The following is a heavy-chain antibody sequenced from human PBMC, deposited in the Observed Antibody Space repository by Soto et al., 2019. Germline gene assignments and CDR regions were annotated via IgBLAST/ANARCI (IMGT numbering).Heavy chain of an antibody. CDR3: AREIVTAGGNNYFDP. D-gene: IGHD2-21*02. CDR1: GGTVASSHW. CDR2: VYHTGDT. J-gene: IGHJ5*02. Sequence: SETLSLTCGVSGGTVASSHWWSWVRQSPGGGLEWIGNVYHTGDTNLNPSLQSRVTIAVDKSNNQFSLRLNSLTAADTAVYFCAREIVTAGGNNYFDPWGPGTLVTVSS. V-gene: IGHV4-4*02.